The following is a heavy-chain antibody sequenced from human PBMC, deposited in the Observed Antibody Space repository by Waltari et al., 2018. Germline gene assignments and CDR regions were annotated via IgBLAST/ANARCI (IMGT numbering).Heavy chain of an antibody. Sequence: EVQLVESGGGLVQPGGSLRLSCAASGFTFSSYSMNWVRQAPGKGREWVSYISSSSSTIYYADSVKGRFTISRDNAKNSLYLQMNSLRAEDTAVYYCARSLIAAAGYWGQGTLVTVSS. CDR2: ISSSSSTI. V-gene: IGHV3-48*04. CDR3: ARSLIAAAGY. D-gene: IGHD6-13*01. J-gene: IGHJ4*02. CDR1: GFTFSSYS.